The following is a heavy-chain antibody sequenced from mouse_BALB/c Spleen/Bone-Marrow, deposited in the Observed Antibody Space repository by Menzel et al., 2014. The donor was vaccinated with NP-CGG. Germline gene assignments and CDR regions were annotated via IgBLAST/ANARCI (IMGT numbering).Heavy chain of an antibody. CDR2: INPSSGYI. CDR1: GYTFTTYT. Sequence: VQLQQSGAELARPGASVKMSCKAPGYTFTTYTMHWVKQRPGQGLEWIGYINPSSGYINYNQKFKDKATLTADKSSSTAYMQLSSLTSEDSAVYFCAKRDIYYGYDGNAMDYWGQGTSVTVSS. V-gene: IGHV1-4*01. D-gene: IGHD2-2*01. J-gene: IGHJ4*01. CDR3: AKRDIYYGYDGNAMDY.